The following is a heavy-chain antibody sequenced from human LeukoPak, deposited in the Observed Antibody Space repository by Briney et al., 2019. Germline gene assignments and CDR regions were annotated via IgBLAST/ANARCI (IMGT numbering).Heavy chain of an antibody. CDR3: ARDRVPAAITLDAFDI. J-gene: IGHJ3*02. CDR2: IYHSGST. D-gene: IGHD2-2*01. CDR1: GYSISSGYY. V-gene: IGHV4-38-2*02. Sequence: SETLSLTCAVSGYSISSGYYWGWIRRPPGKGLEWIGSIYHSGSTYYNPSLKSRVTISVDTSKNQFSLKLSSVTAADTAVYYCARDRVPAAITLDAFDIWGQGTMVTVSS.